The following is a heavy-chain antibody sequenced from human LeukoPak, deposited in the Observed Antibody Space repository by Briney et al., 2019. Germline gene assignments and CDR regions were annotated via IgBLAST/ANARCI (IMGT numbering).Heavy chain of an antibody. CDR3: ARGVYGDYDLSYYFDY. Sequence: PGGSLRLSYAASGFTFSDYYMSWIRQAPGKGLEWVSYISSSSSYTNYADSVKGRFTISRDNAKNSLYLQMNSLRAEDTAVYYCARGVYGDYDLSYYFDYWGQGTLVTVSS. CDR1: GFTFSDYY. CDR2: ISSSSSYT. J-gene: IGHJ4*02. V-gene: IGHV3-11*06. D-gene: IGHD4-17*01.